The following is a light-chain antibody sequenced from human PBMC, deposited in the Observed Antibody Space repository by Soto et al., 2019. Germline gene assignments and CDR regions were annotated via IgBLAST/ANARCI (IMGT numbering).Light chain of an antibody. J-gene: IGKJ3*01. CDR2: LGS. V-gene: IGKV2-28*01. CDR3: MQGVETPFT. Sequence: DIVMTQSPLSLPVTPGEAASISCRSSESLLFTNGYHYLEWYVQKPGQSPQLLIYLGSHRAPGVPDRFSGSGSGTDFTLKISRVEAEDVGFYYCMQGVETPFTFGPGTKVDIK. CDR1: ESLLFTNGYHY.